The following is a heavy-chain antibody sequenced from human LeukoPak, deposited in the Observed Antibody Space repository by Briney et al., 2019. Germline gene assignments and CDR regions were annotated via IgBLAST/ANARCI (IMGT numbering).Heavy chain of an antibody. Sequence: SGGSLRLSCAASGFTFSHAWMSWVRQAPGKGLEWIGRIVSNTEGGTRDYAAPVKGRFTISRDDSKNTLYLQMNSLKTEDTAVYHCITGIRSGYYVYWGQGTLVTVSP. D-gene: IGHD3-22*01. CDR2: IVSNTEGGTR. CDR3: ITGIRSGYYVY. V-gene: IGHV3-15*04. J-gene: IGHJ4*02. CDR1: GFTFSHAW.